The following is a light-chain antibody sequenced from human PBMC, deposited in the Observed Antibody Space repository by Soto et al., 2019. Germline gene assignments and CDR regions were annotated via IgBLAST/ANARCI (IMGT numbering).Light chain of an antibody. CDR2: GAS. J-gene: IGKJ1*01. CDR1: QSVSVSY. CDR3: QQYSTTPWT. Sequence: EIVLTQSPGTLSLSPGERATLSCRASQSVSVSYLAWYQHRPGQAPRLLIYGASNRATGIPGRFSGSGSGTDFTLTINRLEPEDFAIYYCQQYSTTPWTFGQGTKVEIK. V-gene: IGKV3-20*01.